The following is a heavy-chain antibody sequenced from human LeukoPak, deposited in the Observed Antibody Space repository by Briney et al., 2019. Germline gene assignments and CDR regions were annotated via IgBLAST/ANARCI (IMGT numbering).Heavy chain of an antibody. CDR1: GFTLSGSD. J-gene: IGHJ4*02. CDR3: TTYRSGHY. CDR2: ITTMASNYAT. D-gene: IGHD6-19*01. Sequence: GGSLKLSCAASGFTLSGSDVHWVRQASGKGLEWVGRITTMASNYATAYAASVRGRFTISRDDSEDMAYLQMNSLTTADTALYYCTTYRSGHYWGQGTLVTVSS. V-gene: IGHV3-73*01.